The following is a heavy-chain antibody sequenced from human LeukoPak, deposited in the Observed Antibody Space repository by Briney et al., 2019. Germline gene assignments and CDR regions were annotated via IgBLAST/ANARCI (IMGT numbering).Heavy chain of an antibody. CDR2: ISYSGST. J-gene: IGHJ4*02. V-gene: IGHV4-59*08. Sequence: SETLSLTCTVSGGSISSYYCSWIRQPPGKGLEWIGYISYSGSTNYYPSLKSRVTMSVDTSKNQFSLKLSSVTAADTAIYYCARYYYDSNGYYYYFDNWGQGTLVTVSS. CDR3: ARYYYDSNGYYYYFDN. D-gene: IGHD3-22*01. CDR1: GGSISSYY.